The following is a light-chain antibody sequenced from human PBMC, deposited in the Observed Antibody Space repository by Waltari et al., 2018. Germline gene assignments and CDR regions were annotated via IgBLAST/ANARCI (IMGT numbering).Light chain of an antibody. Sequence: DIQMTQFPATLSASVGDRVTITCRASHYISRWLAWYQQKPGKAPKLLISKASNLQSGVPSNFSGSGSGTEVTLTINSLLPDDFATYFCQHYHSPPYNFGQGTKLEIK. V-gene: IGKV1-5*03. CDR1: HYISRW. CDR2: KAS. J-gene: IGKJ2*01. CDR3: QHYHSPPYN.